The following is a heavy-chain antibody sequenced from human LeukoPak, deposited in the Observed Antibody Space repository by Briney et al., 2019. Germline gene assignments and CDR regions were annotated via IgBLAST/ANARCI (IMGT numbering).Heavy chain of an antibody. Sequence: SETLSLTCTVSGGSINNYFWNWIRQPPGKGLEWIGYVYHTGSTNYNPSLKSQFTISIETSRNQFSLSLTSVTAADTAMYYCARGRRDGSYYFDYWGQGTSVTVSS. CDR1: GGSINNYF. J-gene: IGHJ4*02. CDR2: VYHTGST. CDR3: ARGRRDGSYYFDY. V-gene: IGHV4-59*01.